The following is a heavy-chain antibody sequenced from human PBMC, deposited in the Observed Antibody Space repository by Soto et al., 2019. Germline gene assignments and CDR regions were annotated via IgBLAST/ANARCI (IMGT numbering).Heavy chain of an antibody. CDR2: ISAYNGNT. CDR1: GYTFISYG. D-gene: IGHD3-10*01. CDR3: ARDFVPGRMVRGVSAFDI. V-gene: IGHV1-18*04. J-gene: IGHJ3*02. Sequence: QVQLVQSGAEVKKPGASVKVSCKASGYTFISYGISWVRQAPGQGLEWMGWISAYNGNTNYAQKVQGRVTMTTDTSTSTAYMELKSLSSDDTAVYYCARDFVPGRMVRGVSAFDIWGQGTMVTVSS.